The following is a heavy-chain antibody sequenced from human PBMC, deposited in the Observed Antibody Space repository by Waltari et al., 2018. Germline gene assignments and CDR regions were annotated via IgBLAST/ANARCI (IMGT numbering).Heavy chain of an antibody. J-gene: IGHJ6*02. D-gene: IGHD3-22*01. CDR1: GGTFSRYG. V-gene: IGHV1-69*06. Sequence: QVQVVQSGAEVKKPGSSVRVSFKASGGTFSRYGISWVRQAPGQGLGWMGGIIPTCGTTNYPQEFQGRVTSTADKSTSTAYMELSSLRSADTAVYYCTGGYYESSGFSFSYTYNMDVWGQGTTVTVSS. CDR3: TGGYYESSGFSFSYTYNMDV. CDR2: IIPTCGTT.